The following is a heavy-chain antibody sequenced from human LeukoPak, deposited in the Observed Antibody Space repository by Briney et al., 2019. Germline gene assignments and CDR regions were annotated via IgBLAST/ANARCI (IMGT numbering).Heavy chain of an antibody. D-gene: IGHD1-14*01. V-gene: IGHV4-34*01. J-gene: IGHJ4*02. CDR3: ARRHNVGFDY. Sequence: PSETLSLTCAVYGGSFSGYYWSWIRQPPGKGLEWIGEINHSGSTNYNLSLKSRVTISVDTSKNQFSLKLSSVTAADTAVYYCARRHNVGFDYWGQGTLVTVSS. CDR2: INHSGST. CDR1: GGSFSGYY.